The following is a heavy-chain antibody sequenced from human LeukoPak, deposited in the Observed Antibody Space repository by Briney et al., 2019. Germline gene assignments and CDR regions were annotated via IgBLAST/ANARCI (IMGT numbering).Heavy chain of an antibody. V-gene: IGHV1-2*02. Sequence: ASVKVSCKTFGYTFSGYYIHWVRQAPGQGLEWMGWINPNSGGTNYAQKFQGRITMTRDTSISTAYMELSSLRSDNTAVYYCARGYYYDSPSHGGYWGQGTLVTVSS. CDR3: ARGYYYDSPSHGGY. D-gene: IGHD3-22*01. CDR1: GYTFSGYY. J-gene: IGHJ4*02. CDR2: INPNSGGT.